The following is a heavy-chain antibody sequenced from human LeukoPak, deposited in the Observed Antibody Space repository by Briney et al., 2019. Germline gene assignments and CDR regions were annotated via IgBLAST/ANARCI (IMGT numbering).Heavy chain of an antibody. CDR2: ISSSSSFI. Sequence: GGSLRLSCAASGFTLSSYTMNWVRQAPGKGLEWVSSISSSSSFIYYADSMKGRFTISRDNAKNSLYLQMNSLRVEDTAVYYCARDRDGYNNPGYWGQGTLVTVSS. CDR1: GFTLSSYT. CDR3: ARDRDGYNNPGY. V-gene: IGHV3-21*01. J-gene: IGHJ4*02. D-gene: IGHD5-24*01.